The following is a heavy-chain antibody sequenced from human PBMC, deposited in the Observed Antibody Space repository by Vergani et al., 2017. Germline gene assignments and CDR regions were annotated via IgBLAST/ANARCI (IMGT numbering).Heavy chain of an antibody. CDR2: IYWNDDK. D-gene: IGHD3-22*01. Sequence: QITLKESGPTLVKPTQTLTLTCTFSGFSLSTSGVGVGWIRQPPGKALEWLALIYWNDDKRYSPSLKSRLTITKDTSKNQVVLTMTNMDPVDTATYYCAHEGTYYYDSSGYYYRVLVFDYWGQGTLVTVSS. CDR3: AHEGTYYYDSSGYYYRVLVFDY. J-gene: IGHJ4*02. V-gene: IGHV2-5*01. CDR1: GFSLSTSGVG.